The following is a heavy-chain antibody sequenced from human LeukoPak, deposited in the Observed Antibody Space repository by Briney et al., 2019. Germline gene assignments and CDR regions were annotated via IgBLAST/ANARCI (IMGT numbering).Heavy chain of an antibody. CDR2: IYYSGST. Sequence: PSETLSLTCTVSGGSISSYYWSWIRQPPGKGLEWIGYIYYSGSTSYNPSLKSRVTISVDTSKNQFSLKLSPVTAADTAVYYCARSGSTAFDYWGQGTLVTVSS. CDR1: GGSISSYY. D-gene: IGHD1-26*01. CDR3: ARSGSTAFDY. J-gene: IGHJ4*02. V-gene: IGHV4-59*01.